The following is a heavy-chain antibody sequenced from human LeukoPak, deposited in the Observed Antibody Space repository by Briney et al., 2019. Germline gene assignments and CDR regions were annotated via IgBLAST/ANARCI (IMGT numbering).Heavy chain of an antibody. CDR1: GFTFSSYA. D-gene: IGHD3-22*01. Sequence: RALRLSCAASGFTFSSYAMSWVRQAPGKGLEWVSAISGSGGSTYYADSVKGRFTISRDNSKNTLYLQMNSLRAEDTAVYYCAKDRDSSGYFDYWGQGTLVTVSS. V-gene: IGHV3-23*01. CDR3: AKDRDSSGYFDY. J-gene: IGHJ4*02. CDR2: ISGSGGST.